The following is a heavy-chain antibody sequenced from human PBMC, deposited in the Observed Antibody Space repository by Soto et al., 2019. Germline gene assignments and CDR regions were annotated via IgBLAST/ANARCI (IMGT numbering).Heavy chain of an antibody. Sequence: EVQLVESGGGLVQPGRSLRLSCAASGFTFSSYSMNWVLQAPGKGWEWVSYISSSSSNIYYADSVKGQFNISRDNAKNSLYLQMNSLRAEDTAVYYCARGLYGDPSEYVQSWGQGTLVTVSS. J-gene: IGHJ1*01. CDR3: ARGLYGDPSEYVQS. D-gene: IGHD4-17*01. V-gene: IGHV3-48*01. CDR1: GFTFSSYS. CDR2: ISSSSSNI.